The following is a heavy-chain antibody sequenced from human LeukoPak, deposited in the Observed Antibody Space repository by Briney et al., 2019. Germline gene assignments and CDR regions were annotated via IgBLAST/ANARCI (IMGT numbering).Heavy chain of an antibody. J-gene: IGHJ4*02. CDR1: GYTFTAYY. CDR3: ARGLFFQQLVAGDD. Sequence: ASVKVSCKASGYTFTAYYIHWVRQAPGQGLEWMGWINPNSGATSFAQKYQGRVTMTRDTSITTAYMELSRLRSADTAVYYCARGLFFQQLVAGDDWGQGTLVTVSS. CDR2: INPNSGAT. V-gene: IGHV1-2*02. D-gene: IGHD2-15*01.